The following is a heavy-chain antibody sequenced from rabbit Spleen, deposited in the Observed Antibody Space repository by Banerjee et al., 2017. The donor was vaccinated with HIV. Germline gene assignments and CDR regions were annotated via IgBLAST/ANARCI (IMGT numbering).Heavy chain of an antibody. J-gene: IGHJ4*01. D-gene: IGHD1-1*01. CDR3: ARDLVAVIGWNFNL. V-gene: IGHV1S40*01. Sequence: QSLEESGGDLVKPGTSLTLTCTASGFTFSNNYYMCWVRQAPGKGLEWIACIYAGSFDSTVYASWAKGRFTISRTSSTTVTLQMTSLTAADTATYFCARDLVAVIGWNFNLWGPGTLVTVS. CDR1: GFTFSNNYY. CDR2: IYAGSFDST.